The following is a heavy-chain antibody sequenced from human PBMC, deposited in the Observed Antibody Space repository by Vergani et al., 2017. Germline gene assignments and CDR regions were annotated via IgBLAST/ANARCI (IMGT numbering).Heavy chain of an antibody. Sequence: EVQLVESGGGLVQPGGSLRLSCAASGFTFDDYAMHWVRQAPGKGLEWVSGISWNSGSIGYADSVKGRFTISRDNSKNTLYLQMNSLRAEDTAVYYCAKGEPVVPAPYYYYYYYMDVWGKGTTVTVSS. J-gene: IGHJ6*03. D-gene: IGHD2-2*01. CDR2: ISWNSGSI. CDR3: AKGEPVVPAPYYYYYYYMDV. CDR1: GFTFDDYA. V-gene: IGHV3-9*01.